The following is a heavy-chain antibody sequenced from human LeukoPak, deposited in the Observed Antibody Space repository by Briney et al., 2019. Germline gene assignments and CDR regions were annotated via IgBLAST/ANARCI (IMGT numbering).Heavy chain of an antibody. D-gene: IGHD2-2*01. CDR1: GGSFSGYY. CDR3: ASRRAPPNNYCSSTSCYAVGDFDY. Sequence: SETLSLTCAVYGGSFSGYYWSWIRQPPGKGLEWTGEINHSGSTNYNPSLKSRVTISVDTSKNQFSLKLSSVTAADTAVYYCASRRAPPNNYCSSTSCYAVGDFDYWGQGTLVTVSS. J-gene: IGHJ4*02. V-gene: IGHV4-34*01. CDR2: INHSGST.